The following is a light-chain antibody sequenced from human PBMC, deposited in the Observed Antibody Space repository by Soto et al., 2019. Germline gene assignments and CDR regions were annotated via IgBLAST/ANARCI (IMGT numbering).Light chain of an antibody. CDR2: DAS. J-gene: IGKJ4*01. V-gene: IGKV3-11*01. CDR3: QQRSNWPPVT. CDR1: QSVSSY. Sequence: EIVFTQSPATLSLSPGERATLSCRASQSVSSYLAWYKQKPGQAPRLLIYDASNRATGIPARFSGSGSGTDFTLTISSLEPEDFAVYYCQQRSNWPPVTFGGGTKVDIK.